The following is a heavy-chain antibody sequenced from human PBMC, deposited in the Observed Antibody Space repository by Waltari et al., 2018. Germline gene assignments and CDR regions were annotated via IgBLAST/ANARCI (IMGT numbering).Heavy chain of an antibody. D-gene: IGHD3-22*01. Sequence: QVQLVQSGAEVKKPGASVTVSCKASGYTFTSYGISWVRQAPGQGLEWMGWISAHNGNTNYAQKLQGRVTMTRDTSTSTAYMELRSLRSDDTAVYYCARDYYDSSGYYNGMDVWGQGTTVTVSS. CDR2: ISAHNGNT. CDR1: GYTFTSYG. CDR3: ARDYYDSSGYYNGMDV. J-gene: IGHJ6*02. V-gene: IGHV1-18*01.